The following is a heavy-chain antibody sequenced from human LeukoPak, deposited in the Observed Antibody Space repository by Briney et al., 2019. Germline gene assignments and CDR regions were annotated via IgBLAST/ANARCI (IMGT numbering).Heavy chain of an antibody. Sequence: SETLSLTCTVSDFSISRGYYWGWIRQPPGKGLECIGTIYHSGSTYYNPSLMSRVTISVDTSKNQFSLKLSSVTAADTAVYYCARAGDSSGWYYYYMDVWGKGTTVTVSS. V-gene: IGHV4-38-2*02. J-gene: IGHJ6*03. CDR3: ARAGDSSGWYYYYMDV. D-gene: IGHD6-19*01. CDR1: DFSISRGYY. CDR2: IYHSGST.